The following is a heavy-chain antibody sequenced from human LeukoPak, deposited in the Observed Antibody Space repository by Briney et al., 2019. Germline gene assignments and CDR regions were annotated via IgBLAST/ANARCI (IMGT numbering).Heavy chain of an antibody. Sequence: SETLSLTCTVSGGSISSYYWSWIRQPPGKGLEWIGYIYYSGSTNYNPSLKSRVTISVDTSKNQFSLKLSSVTAADTAVYYCARGSREESSIAAYNWFDPWGQGTLVTVSS. D-gene: IGHD6-6*01. CDR3: ARGSREESSIAAYNWFDP. V-gene: IGHV4-59*12. CDR2: IYYSGST. J-gene: IGHJ5*02. CDR1: GGSISSYY.